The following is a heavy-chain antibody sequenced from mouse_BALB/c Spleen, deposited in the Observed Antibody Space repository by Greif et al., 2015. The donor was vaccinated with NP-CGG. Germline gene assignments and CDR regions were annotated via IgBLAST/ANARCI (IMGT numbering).Heavy chain of an antibody. CDR1: GCTFTSYW. Sequence: QVQLQQPGAELAKPGASVKMSCKASGCTFTSYWMHWVKQRPGQGLEWIGYINPSTGYTEYNQKFKDKATLTADKSSSTAYMQLSSLTSEDSAVYYCARGRDGDYWGQGTTLTVSS. CDR3: ARGRDGDY. J-gene: IGHJ2*01. V-gene: IGHV1-7*01. D-gene: IGHD3-3*01. CDR2: INPSTGYT.